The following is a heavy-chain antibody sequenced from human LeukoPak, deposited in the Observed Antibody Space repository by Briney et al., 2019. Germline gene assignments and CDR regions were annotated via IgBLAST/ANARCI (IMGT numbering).Heavy chain of an antibody. J-gene: IGHJ4*02. CDR1: GFTFSDYY. CDR3: ARQLYSSGWYFDY. CDR2: ISNSGSTI. D-gene: IGHD3-22*01. V-gene: IGHV3-11*01. Sequence: GALRLSCAASGFTFSDYYMSWIRQAPGKGLEWVSYISNSGSTIYYADSVKGRFTISRDNAKNSLYLQMNSLRAEDTAVYYCARQLYSSGWYFDYWGQGTLVTVSS.